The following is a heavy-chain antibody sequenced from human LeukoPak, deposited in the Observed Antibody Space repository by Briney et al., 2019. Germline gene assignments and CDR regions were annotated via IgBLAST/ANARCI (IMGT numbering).Heavy chain of an antibody. V-gene: IGHV1-46*01. Sequence: ASVKVSCKASGYTFTSYYMHWVRQAPGQGLEWMGIINPSGGSTSYAQKFQGRDTKTRDTSTSTVYMELSSLRSEDTAVYYCARGAEWLTLDYWGQGTLVTVSS. CDR2: INPSGGST. CDR3: ARGAEWLTLDY. CDR1: GYTFTSYY. J-gene: IGHJ4*02. D-gene: IGHD6-19*01.